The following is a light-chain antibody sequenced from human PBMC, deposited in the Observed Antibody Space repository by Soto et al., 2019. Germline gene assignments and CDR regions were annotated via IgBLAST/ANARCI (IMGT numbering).Light chain of an antibody. J-gene: IGKJ5*01. Sequence: DLQIPQSPSSLSASVGYTVSISCQPSQDISHYLNWYQQKPGKALKLLIYDASNLHPGVPSRFRGSGSGTEFSFNITSLQPEDVATYYCKQYDDLPITFGKGTGLEIK. CDR1: QDISHY. CDR3: KQYDDLPIT. V-gene: IGKV1-33*01. CDR2: DAS.